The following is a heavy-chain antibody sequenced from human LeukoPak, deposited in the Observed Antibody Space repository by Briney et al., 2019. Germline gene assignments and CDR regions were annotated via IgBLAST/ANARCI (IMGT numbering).Heavy chain of an antibody. CDR1: GYSFSGYW. V-gene: IGHV5-51*01. J-gene: IGHJ3*02. D-gene: IGHD5-12*01. CDR2: IYPGDSDT. CDR3: AREGIVAPDSPCAFDI. Sequence: GESLKISCKGSGYSFSGYWIGWVRQKPGKGLEWMGIIYPGDSDTRYSPSFQGQVTISADKSISTAYLQWSSLKASDTAMYYCAREGIVAPDSPCAFDIWGQGTMVTVSS.